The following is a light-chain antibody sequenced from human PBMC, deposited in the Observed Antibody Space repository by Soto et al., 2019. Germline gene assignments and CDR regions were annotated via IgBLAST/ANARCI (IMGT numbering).Light chain of an antibody. CDR3: SSYAGSNNYV. J-gene: IGLJ1*01. CDR1: SSDVGGYNY. Sequence: QSVLTQPPSASESPGQSVTISCTGTSSDVGGYNYVSWYQQHPGKAPKLMIYEVSKRPSGVPDRFSGSKSGNTASLTVSGLQAEDEADYYCSSYAGSNNYVFGTGTQVTVL. V-gene: IGLV2-8*01. CDR2: EVS.